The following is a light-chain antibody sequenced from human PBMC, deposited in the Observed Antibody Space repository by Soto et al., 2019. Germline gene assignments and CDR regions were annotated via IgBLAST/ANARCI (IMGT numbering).Light chain of an antibody. J-gene: IGLJ2*01. CDR3: QSFDKYLSAVV. V-gene: IGLV1-40*01. CDR2: DNT. CDR1: SSDIGAGYR. Sequence: QSVLTQPPSASGTPGQRFTISCTGSSSDIGAGYRVRWYQQVPGTAPKLLIYDNTNRPSGVPARFSGSKSGTSASLAISGLQAEDEADYYCQSFDKYLSAVVFGGGTKVTVL.